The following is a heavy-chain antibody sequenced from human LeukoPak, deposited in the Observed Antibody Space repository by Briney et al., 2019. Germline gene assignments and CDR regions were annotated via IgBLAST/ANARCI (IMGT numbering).Heavy chain of an antibody. CDR2: IYYSGST. D-gene: IGHD2-21*02. Sequence: SETLSLTCTVSGGSISSGDYYWSWIRQPPGKGLEWIGYIYYSGSTNYNPSLKSRVTISVDTSKNQFSLKLSSVTAADTAVYYCARGDDCGGDCYSNWGQGTLVTVSS. V-gene: IGHV4-61*08. CDR3: ARGDDCGGDCYSN. CDR1: GGSISSGDYY. J-gene: IGHJ4*02.